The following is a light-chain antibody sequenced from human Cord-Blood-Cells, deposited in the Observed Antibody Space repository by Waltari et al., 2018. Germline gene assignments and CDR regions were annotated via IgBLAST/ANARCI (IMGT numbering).Light chain of an antibody. J-gene: IGKJ2*01. Sequence: EIVLTPSPATLSLSPGERATLSCRASQSVSSYLAWYQQKPGQAPRLLIYDASNTATGIPARFSGSGSGTDFTLTISSLEAEDFAVYYCQQRSNWPPYTFGQGTKLEIK. CDR1: QSVSSY. CDR2: DAS. V-gene: IGKV3-11*01. CDR3: QQRSNWPPYT.